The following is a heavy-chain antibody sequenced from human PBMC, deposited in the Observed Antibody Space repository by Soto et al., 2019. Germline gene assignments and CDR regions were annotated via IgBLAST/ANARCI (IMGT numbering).Heavy chain of an antibody. J-gene: IGHJ4*02. V-gene: IGHV3-53*02. D-gene: IGHD6-13*01. CDR1: GFTVSTKF. CDR2: IYGGGDT. CDR3: AGSITTPGGFDY. Sequence: EVQLVETGGGLIQSGGSLRLSCAASGFTVSTKFIIWVRQAPGKGLEWVSVIYGGGDTNYADSVKGRFTISRDNSKKTVYLQMNSLRADDTAIYFCAGSITTPGGFDYWGQGTLVTVSS.